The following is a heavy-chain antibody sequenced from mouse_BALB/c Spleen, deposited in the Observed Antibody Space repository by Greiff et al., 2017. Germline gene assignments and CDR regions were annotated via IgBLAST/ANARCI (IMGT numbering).Heavy chain of an antibody. V-gene: IGHV3-2*02. CDR3: ARWDYGSSYFAWFAY. D-gene: IGHD1-1*01. Sequence: EVQLQESGPGLVKPSQSLSLTCTVTGYSITSDYAWNWIRQFPGNKLEWMGYISYSGSTSYNPSLKSRISITRDTSKNQFFLQLNSVTTEDTATYYCARWDYGSSYFAWFAYWGQGTLVTVSA. CDR1: GYSITSDYA. J-gene: IGHJ3*01. CDR2: ISYSGST.